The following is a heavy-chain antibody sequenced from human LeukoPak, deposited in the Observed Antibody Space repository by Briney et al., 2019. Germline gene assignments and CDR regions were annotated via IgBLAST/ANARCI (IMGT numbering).Heavy chain of an antibody. CDR3: AKGGSGYYDSSGYGTFDY. J-gene: IGHJ4*02. Sequence: GESLRLSCAASGFTFTTYWMSWVRQAPGKGLEWVANIKQDGTEKYYVDSVKGRFTISRDNAKNSLYLQMNSLRAEDMALYYCAKGGSGYYDSSGYGTFDYWGQGTLVTVSS. V-gene: IGHV3-7*03. CDR1: GFTFTTYW. CDR2: IKQDGTEK. D-gene: IGHD3-22*01.